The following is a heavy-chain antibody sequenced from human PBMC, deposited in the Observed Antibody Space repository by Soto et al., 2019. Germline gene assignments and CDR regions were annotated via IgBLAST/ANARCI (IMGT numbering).Heavy chain of an antibody. D-gene: IGHD1-26*01. CDR2: MHYSGST. Sequence: QLQLQESGPRLVKPSETLSLTCTVSGGSISSSTYFWGWIRQPPGEGLEWIASMHYSGSTYYNPSLKSRVTVSVDTPKNQFSLKLNYVTAADTAVYYCARHSEVGSYVGYFHYWSQGTLVTVSS. J-gene: IGHJ1*01. CDR3: ARHSEVGSYVGYFHY. V-gene: IGHV4-39*01. CDR1: GGSISSSTYF.